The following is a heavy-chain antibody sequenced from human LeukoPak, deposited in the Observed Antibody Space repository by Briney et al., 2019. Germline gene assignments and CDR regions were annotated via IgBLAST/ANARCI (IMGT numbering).Heavy chain of an antibody. D-gene: IGHD5-18*01. CDR1: GGSISSGDYY. J-gene: IGHJ6*03. CDR2: IYYSGST. CDR3: ARDSADTAMAVYYYYMDV. V-gene: IGHV4-30-4*08. Sequence: SSETLSLTCTVSGGSISSGDYYWSWVRHPPGKGLEWIGYIYYSGSTYYNPSLKSRVTISVDTSKNQFSLKLSSVTAADTAVYYCARDSADTAMAVYYYYMDVWGKGTTVTVSS.